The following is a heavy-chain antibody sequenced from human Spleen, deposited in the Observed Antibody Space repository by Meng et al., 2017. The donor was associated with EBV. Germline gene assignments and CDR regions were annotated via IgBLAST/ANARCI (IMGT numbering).Heavy chain of an antibody. V-gene: IGHV4-39*07. J-gene: IGHJ4*02. Sequence: QPQVQASGPGLVKPSDTPSLSCTVSGGSISSGSDYWGWIRQPPGKGLEWIGSIYYSGSTYYNPSLKSRVTISVDTSKNQFSLKLSSATAADTAVYYCARVNRQELSFGVDFWGQGTLVTVSS. CDR3: ARVNRQELSFGVDF. CDR2: IYYSGST. CDR1: GGSISSGSDY. D-gene: IGHD3-16*02.